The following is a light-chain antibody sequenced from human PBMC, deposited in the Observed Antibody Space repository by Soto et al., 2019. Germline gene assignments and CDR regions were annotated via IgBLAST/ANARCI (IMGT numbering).Light chain of an antibody. CDR2: DAS. J-gene: IGKJ5*01. CDR3: QQRSNWPIT. CDR1: QSVNSY. Sequence: EIVLTQSPATLSLSPGERATLSCRASQSVNSYLAWYQQKPGQAPRLLIHDASNRATGIPARFSGSGSGTDFTLTISSLEPEDFAVYYCQQRSNWPITFGQGTRREIK. V-gene: IGKV3-11*01.